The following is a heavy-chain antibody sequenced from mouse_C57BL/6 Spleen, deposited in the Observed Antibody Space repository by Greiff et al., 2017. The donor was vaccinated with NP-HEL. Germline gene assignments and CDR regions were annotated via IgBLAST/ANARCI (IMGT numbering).Heavy chain of an antibody. V-gene: IGHV5-12*01. Sequence: EVKVVESGGGLVQPGGSLKLSCAASGFTFSDYYMYWVRQTPEKRLEWVAYISNGGGSTYYPDTVKGRFTISRDNAKNTLYLQMSRLKSEDTAMDYCARLGAWYFDVWGTGTTVTVSS. J-gene: IGHJ1*03. CDR1: GFTFSDYY. CDR3: ARLGAWYFDV. CDR2: ISNGGGST.